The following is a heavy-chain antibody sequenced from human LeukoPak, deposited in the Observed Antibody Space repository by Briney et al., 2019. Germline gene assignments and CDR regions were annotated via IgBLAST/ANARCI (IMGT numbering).Heavy chain of an antibody. D-gene: IGHD3-22*01. Sequence: PSETLSLTCTVSGGSISSYYWSWIRQPAGKGLEWIGRIYTSGSTNYNPSLKSRVTISVDTSKNQFSLKLSSVTAADTAVYYCAREMGLYYYDSSGYHDAFDIWGQGTMVTVSS. CDR3: AREMGLYYYDSSGYHDAFDI. V-gene: IGHV4-4*07. CDR2: IYTSGST. CDR1: GGSISSYY. J-gene: IGHJ3*02.